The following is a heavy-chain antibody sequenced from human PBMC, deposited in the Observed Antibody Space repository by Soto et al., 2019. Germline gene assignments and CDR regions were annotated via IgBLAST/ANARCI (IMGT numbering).Heavy chain of an antibody. Sequence: QVQLVQSGAEVKKPGASVKVSCKASGYTFTSYYMHWVRQAPGQGLEWMGIINPSGGSTSYAQKLQGRVTMTRDTSTSTVYMELSSLRSEDTAVYYCARKRRLLGDWFDPWGQGTLVTVSS. CDR2: INPSGGST. V-gene: IGHV1-46*03. J-gene: IGHJ5*02. CDR3: ARKRRLLGDWFDP. CDR1: GYTFTSYY. D-gene: IGHD1-1*01.